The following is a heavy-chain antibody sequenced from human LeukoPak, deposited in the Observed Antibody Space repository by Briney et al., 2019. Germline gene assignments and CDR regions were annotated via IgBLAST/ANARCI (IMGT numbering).Heavy chain of an antibody. Sequence: GGTLRLFCAASGFTFSDSAMHWVRQASGKGLEWVGRIRSKTNSYATSYAASVKGRFTISRDDSKNTAYLQMNSLKTEDTAVYYCTTGYDKDYWGQGTLVTVSS. CDR3: TTGYDKDY. J-gene: IGHJ4*02. CDR1: GFTFSDSA. CDR2: IRSKTNSYAT. D-gene: IGHD5-12*01. V-gene: IGHV3-73*01.